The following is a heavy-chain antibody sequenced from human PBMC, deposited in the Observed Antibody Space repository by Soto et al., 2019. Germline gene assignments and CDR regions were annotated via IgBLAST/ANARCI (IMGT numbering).Heavy chain of an antibody. Sequence: GGSLRLSCAASGFTVSSNYMSWVRQAPGKGLEWVSVIYSGGSTYYTDSVKGRFTISRDNSKNTLYLQMNSLRAEDTAVYYCARGGYYDYMDVWGKGTTVTVSS. CDR3: ARGGYYDYMDV. V-gene: IGHV3-66*01. J-gene: IGHJ6*03. CDR1: GFTVSSNY. CDR2: IYSGGST.